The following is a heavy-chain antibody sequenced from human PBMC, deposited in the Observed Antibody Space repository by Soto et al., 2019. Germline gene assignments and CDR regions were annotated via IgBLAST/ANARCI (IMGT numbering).Heavy chain of an antibody. V-gene: IGHV1-69*08. Sequence: QVQLVQSGAEVKKPGSSVKVSCKASGGTFSSYTISWVRQAPGPGLEWMGRIIPILGIANYAQKFQGRVTITADKSTSTAYMELSSLRSEDTAVYYCARENAAHPYYYGMDVWGQGTTVTVYS. CDR1: GGTFSSYT. CDR2: IIPILGIA. CDR3: ARENAAHPYYYGMDV. J-gene: IGHJ6*02. D-gene: IGHD2-15*01.